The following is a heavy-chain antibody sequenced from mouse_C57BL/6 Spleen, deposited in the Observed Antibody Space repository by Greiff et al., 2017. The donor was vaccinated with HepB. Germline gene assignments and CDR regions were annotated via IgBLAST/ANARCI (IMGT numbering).Heavy chain of an antibody. CDR3: TTPLSTMVTTEFAY. J-gene: IGHJ3*01. D-gene: IGHD2-2*01. Sequence: EVQLQQSGAELVRPGASVKLSCTASGFNIKDDYMHWVKQRPEQGLEWIGWIDPENGDTEYATKFQGKATITADTSSNTAYLQLSSLTSADTAVYYCTTPLSTMVTTEFAYWGQGTLVTVSA. CDR1: GFNIKDDY. CDR2: IDPENGDT. V-gene: IGHV14-4*01.